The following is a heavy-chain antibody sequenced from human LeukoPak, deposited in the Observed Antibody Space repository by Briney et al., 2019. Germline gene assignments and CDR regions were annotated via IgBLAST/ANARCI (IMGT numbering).Heavy chain of an antibody. J-gene: IGHJ4*02. CDR3: ARDHGYTQDY. CDR2: IKQDGSEK. Sequence: PGGSLRLSCAASGFTFSTHWMTWVRQAPGKGLEWVANIKQDGSEKDYVDSVKGRFTISRDNAKNTLYLQMNSLRAEDTAVYYCARDHGYTQDYWGQGTLVTVSS. D-gene: IGHD5-24*01. V-gene: IGHV3-7*01. CDR1: GFTFSTHW.